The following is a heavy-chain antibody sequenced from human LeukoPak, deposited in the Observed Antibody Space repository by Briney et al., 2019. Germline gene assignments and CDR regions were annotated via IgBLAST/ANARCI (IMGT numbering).Heavy chain of an antibody. CDR1: GASVSGNY. J-gene: IGHJ1*01. V-gene: IGHV4-59*02. Sequence: SETLSLTCAVSGASVSGNYWSWIRQSPERGLEWIGHLLGDGVTDYNPSLKSRVTISSDTSKNQFSLRLTSVTAADTAIYYCAKFSRWIPFKFWGQGTLVTVSS. D-gene: IGHD5-18*01. CDR2: LLGDGVT. CDR3: AKFSRWIPFKF.